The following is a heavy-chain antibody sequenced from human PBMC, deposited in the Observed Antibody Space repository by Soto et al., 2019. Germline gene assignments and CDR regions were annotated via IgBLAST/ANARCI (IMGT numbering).Heavy chain of an antibody. CDR2: IYTSGSI. CDR1: GGSISSYY. Sequence: QVQLQESGPGLLKPSETLSLTCTVSGGSISSYYWSWIRQPAGKGLEWIGRIYTSGSINYNPSLKSRVTMSVDTSKNQFSLKLSSVTAPDTAVYYCARACSSNSCYDVFDYWGQGTLVTVSS. D-gene: IGHD2-2*01. CDR3: ARACSSNSCYDVFDY. J-gene: IGHJ4*02. V-gene: IGHV4-4*07.